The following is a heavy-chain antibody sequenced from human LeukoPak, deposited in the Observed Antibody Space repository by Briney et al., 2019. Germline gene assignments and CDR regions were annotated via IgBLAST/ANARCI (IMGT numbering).Heavy chain of an antibody. V-gene: IGHV4-59*01. CDR1: GGSISSYY. J-gene: IGHJ4*02. Sequence: KPSETLSLTCTVSGGSISSYYWSWIRQPPGKGLEWIGYIYYSGSTNYNPSLKSRVTISVDTSKSQFSLKLSSVTAADTAVYYCARETYYYDSNGYYYYYFDYWGQGTLVTVSS. CDR2: IYYSGST. CDR3: ARETYYYDSNGYYYYYFDY. D-gene: IGHD3-22*01.